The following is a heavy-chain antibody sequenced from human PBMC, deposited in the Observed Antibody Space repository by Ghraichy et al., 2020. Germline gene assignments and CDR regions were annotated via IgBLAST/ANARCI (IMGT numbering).Heavy chain of an antibody. V-gene: IGHV4-39*07. CDR3: ARDHRLRYFDWLLLIDY. Sequence: LSLTCTVSGGSISSSSYYWGWIRQPPGKGLEWIGSIYYSGSTYYNPSLKSRVTISVDTSKNQFSLKLSSVTAADTAVYYCARDHRLRYFDWLLLIDYWGQGTLVTVSS. CDR1: GGSISSSSYY. J-gene: IGHJ4*02. CDR2: IYYSGST. D-gene: IGHD3-9*01.